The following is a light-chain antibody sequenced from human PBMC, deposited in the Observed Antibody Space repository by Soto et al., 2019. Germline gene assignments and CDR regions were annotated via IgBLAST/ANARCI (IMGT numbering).Light chain of an antibody. V-gene: IGKV1-5*03. J-gene: IGKJ4*02. Sequence: DIQMTQSPSTLSASVGDRVTITCRASQGISVWLAWYQQKPGKAPKLLIYTTSSLESGVPSRFSGSGSGTEFTLTISSLQPEDFATYYCQHSNNFPLTFGRGTKVEIK. CDR3: QHSNNFPLT. CDR2: TTS. CDR1: QGISVW.